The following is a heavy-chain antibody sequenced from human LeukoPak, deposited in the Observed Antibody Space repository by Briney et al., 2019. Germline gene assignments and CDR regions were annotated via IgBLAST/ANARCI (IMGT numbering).Heavy chain of an antibody. Sequence: PSETLSLTCAVYGGSFSGSYWGWIRQPPGKGRQWIGNIYHRGNTYYNPSLKSRVTISVDTSKNQFSLKLSSVTAADTAVYYCARGLKQWPPRGYYYMDVWGKGTTVTVSS. CDR3: ARGLKQWPPRGYYYMDV. J-gene: IGHJ6*03. D-gene: IGHD6-19*01. V-gene: IGHV4-34*01. CDR2: IYHRGNT. CDR1: GGSFSGSY.